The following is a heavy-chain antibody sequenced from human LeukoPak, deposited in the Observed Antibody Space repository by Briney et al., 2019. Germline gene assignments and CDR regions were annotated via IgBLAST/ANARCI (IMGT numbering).Heavy chain of an antibody. CDR2: INHSGST. J-gene: IGHJ4*02. D-gene: IGHD6-13*01. CDR1: GGSFSGYY. Sequence: SETLSLTYAVYGGSFSGYYWSWIRQPPGKGLEWIGEINHSGSTNYNPSLKSRVTISVDTSKNQFSLKLSSVTAADTAVYYCARGSGSSWFDYWGQGTLVTVSS. CDR3: ARGSGSSWFDY. V-gene: IGHV4-34*01.